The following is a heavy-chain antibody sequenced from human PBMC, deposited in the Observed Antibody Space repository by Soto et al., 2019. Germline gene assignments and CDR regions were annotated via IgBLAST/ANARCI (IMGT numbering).Heavy chain of an antibody. CDR1: GGTFSSYA. CDR3: ARAYKGYYDSSGYFNY. V-gene: IGHV1-69*06. D-gene: IGHD3-22*01. J-gene: IGHJ4*02. Sequence: SVKVSCTASGGTFSSYAISWVRQAPGQGLEWMGGIIPIFGTANYAQKFQGRVTITADKSTSTAYMELSSLRSEDTAVYYCARAYKGYYDSSGYFNYWGQGTLVTVSS. CDR2: IIPIFGTA.